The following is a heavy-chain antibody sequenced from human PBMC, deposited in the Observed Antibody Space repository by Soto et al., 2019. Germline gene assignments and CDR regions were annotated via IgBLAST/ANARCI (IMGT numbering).Heavy chain of an antibody. V-gene: IGHV4-39*01. CDR3: ARHYRYGNDFGY. CDR1: GGSISSGDYY. D-gene: IGHD5-18*01. CDR2: IYYSGST. Sequence: SETLSLTCTVSGGSISSGDYYWSWIRQPPGKGLECIGYIYYSGSTYYNPSLKSRVTISVDTSKNQFSLKLSSVTAADTAVYYCARHYRYGNDFGYWGQGTLVTVSS. J-gene: IGHJ4*02.